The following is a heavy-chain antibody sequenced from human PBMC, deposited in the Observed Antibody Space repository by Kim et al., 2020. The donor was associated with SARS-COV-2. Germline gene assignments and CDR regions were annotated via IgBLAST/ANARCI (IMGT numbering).Heavy chain of an antibody. D-gene: IGHD3-10*01. CDR1: GGTFSSYA. V-gene: IGHV1-69*13. CDR2: IIPIFGTA. Sequence: SVKVSCKASGGTFSSYAISWVRQAPGQGLEWMGGIIPIFGTANYAQKFQGRVTITADESTSTAYMELSSLRSEDTAVYYCARDLGLEDYGSGYGMDVWGQGTTVTVSS. J-gene: IGHJ6*02. CDR3: ARDLGLEDYGSGYGMDV.